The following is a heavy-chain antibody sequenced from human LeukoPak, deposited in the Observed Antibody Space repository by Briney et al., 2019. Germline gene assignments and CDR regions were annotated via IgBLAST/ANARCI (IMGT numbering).Heavy chain of an antibody. CDR1: GYTFTSNG. Sequence: GASVKVSCKASGYTFTSNGISWVRQAPGQGLEWMGWISAYNGNTKYAQKFQGRVTMTTDTSTSTAYMELRSLRSDDTAVYYCAKSHAGYSSSWYAPGVAFDIWGQGTMVTVSS. D-gene: IGHD6-13*01. CDR3: AKSHAGYSSSWYAPGVAFDI. J-gene: IGHJ3*02. V-gene: IGHV1-18*01. CDR2: ISAYNGNT.